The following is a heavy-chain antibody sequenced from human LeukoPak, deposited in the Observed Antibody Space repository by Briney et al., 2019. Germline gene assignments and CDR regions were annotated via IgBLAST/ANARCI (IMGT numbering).Heavy chain of an antibody. CDR3: ARSPDPRYCGGDCYSGEDY. Sequence: SVKVSCKASVGTFSSYAICWVRQTPGQGLEWVGGIIPIFGTANYAQKFQGRVTITADESTSTAYMELSRLRSEDTAVYYCARSPDPRYCGGDCYSGEDYWGQGTLVTVSS. CDR1: VGTFSSYA. J-gene: IGHJ4*02. CDR2: IIPIFGTA. V-gene: IGHV1-69*13. D-gene: IGHD2-21*01.